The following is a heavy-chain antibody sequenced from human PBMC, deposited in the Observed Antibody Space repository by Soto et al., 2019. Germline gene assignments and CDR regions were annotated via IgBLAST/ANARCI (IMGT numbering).Heavy chain of an antibody. CDR3: ARAFGTMVRGVGHWFDP. V-gene: IGHV1-69*06. D-gene: IGHD3-10*01. Sequence: SVKVSCKASGGTFSSYAISWVRQAPGQGLEWMGGIIPIFGTANYAQKFQGRVTITADKSTSTAYMGLSSLRSEDTAVYYCARAFGTMVRGVGHWFDPWGQGTLVTVSS. J-gene: IGHJ5*02. CDR2: IIPIFGTA. CDR1: GGTFSSYA.